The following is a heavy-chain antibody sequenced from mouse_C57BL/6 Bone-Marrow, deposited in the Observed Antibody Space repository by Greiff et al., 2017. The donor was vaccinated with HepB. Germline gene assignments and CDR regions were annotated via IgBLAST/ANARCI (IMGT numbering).Heavy chain of an antibody. J-gene: IGHJ3*01. Sequence: DVHLVESGGGLVKPGGSLKLSCAASGFTFSDYGMHWVRQAPEKGLEWVAYISSGSSTIYYADTVKGRFTISRYNAKNTLFLQMTSLRSEDTAMYYCARTSWFAYWGQGTLVTVSA. V-gene: IGHV5-17*01. CDR3: ARTSWFAY. CDR2: ISSGSSTI. CDR1: GFTFSDYG.